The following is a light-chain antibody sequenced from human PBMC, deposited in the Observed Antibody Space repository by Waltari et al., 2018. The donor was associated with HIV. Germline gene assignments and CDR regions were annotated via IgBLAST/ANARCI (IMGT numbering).Light chain of an antibody. V-gene: IGLV1-44*01. CDR3: AAWDDSLNGPWV. CDR1: SSNIGSNT. J-gene: IGLJ3*02. Sequence: QSVLTQPPSASGTPGQRVTISCSGSSSNIGSNTVNWYQQLPGTAPKLLIYSNNQQPAGVPDRYAGSKSGTSASVAISGLQSEDEADYYCAAWDDSLNGPWVFGGGTKLTVL. CDR2: SNN.